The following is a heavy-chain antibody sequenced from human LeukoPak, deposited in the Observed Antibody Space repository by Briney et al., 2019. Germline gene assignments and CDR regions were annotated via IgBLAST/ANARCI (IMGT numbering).Heavy chain of an antibody. D-gene: IGHD3-10*01. Sequence: GGSLRLSCAASGFTFSSYEMNWVRQAPGKGLEWVSYISSSSSTIYYADSVKGRFTISRDNAKNSLYLQMNSLRAEDTAVYYCARVGFPSLGLWFGELLGWFDYWGQGTLVTVSS. CDR3: ARVGFPSLGLWFGELLGWFDY. V-gene: IGHV3-48*01. CDR1: GFTFSSYE. CDR2: ISSSSSTI. J-gene: IGHJ4*02.